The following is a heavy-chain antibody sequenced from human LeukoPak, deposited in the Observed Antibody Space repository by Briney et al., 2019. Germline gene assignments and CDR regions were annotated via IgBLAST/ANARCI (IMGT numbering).Heavy chain of an antibody. J-gene: IGHJ4*02. V-gene: IGHV1-18*01. CDR2: ISAYNGNT. D-gene: IGHD5-12*01. CDR3: AIIEVTYDY. CDR1: GYTFTSYG. Sequence: ASVKVSCKASGYTFTSYGISWVRQAPGQGLEWMGWISAYNGNTNYAQRFQGRVTMTRDTSISTAYMELSSLRSDDTALYYCAIIEVTYDYWGQGTLVTVSS.